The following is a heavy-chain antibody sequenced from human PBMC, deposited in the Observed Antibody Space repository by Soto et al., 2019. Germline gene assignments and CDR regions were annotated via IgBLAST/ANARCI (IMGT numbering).Heavy chain of an antibody. J-gene: IGHJ4*02. CDR1: GFTFSSYS. CDR2: ISSSSSTI. V-gene: IGHV3-48*01. D-gene: IGHD3-16*01. CDR3: ARQGDMILGPFDY. Sequence: EVQLVESGGGLVQPGGSLRLSCAASGFTFSSYSMNWVRQAPGKGLEWVSYISSSSSTIYYADSVKGRFTISRDNAKNSLYLQMNSLRAEDTAVYYCARQGDMILGPFDYWGQGTLVTVSS.